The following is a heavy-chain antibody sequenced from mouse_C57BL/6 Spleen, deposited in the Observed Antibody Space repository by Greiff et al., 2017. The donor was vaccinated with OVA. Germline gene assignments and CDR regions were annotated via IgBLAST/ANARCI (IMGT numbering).Heavy chain of an antibody. J-gene: IGHJ3*01. V-gene: IGHV5-4*01. Sequence: EVKLVESGGGLVKPGGSLKLSCAASGFTFSSYAMSWVRQTPEKRLEWVATISDGGSYTYYPDNVKGRFTISRDNAKNNLYLQMSHLKSEDTAMYYCARDESNTWFAYWGQGTLVTVSA. CDR3: ARDESNTWFAY. CDR2: ISDGGSYT. CDR1: GFTFSSYA. D-gene: IGHD2-5*01.